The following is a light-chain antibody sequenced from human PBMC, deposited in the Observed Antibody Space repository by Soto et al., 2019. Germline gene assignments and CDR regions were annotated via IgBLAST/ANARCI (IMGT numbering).Light chain of an antibody. J-gene: IGKJ4*01. Sequence: IQLTQSPSSLSASIGDRVTITCRASQDINSYLAWYQQKPGKAPKLLIHEASILQRGVPSSFSGSISGTAFTLTISSLQAEDFATYYCQQTRSYPSTFGGGTKVDIK. CDR3: QQTRSYPST. V-gene: IGKV1-9*01. CDR1: QDINSY. CDR2: EAS.